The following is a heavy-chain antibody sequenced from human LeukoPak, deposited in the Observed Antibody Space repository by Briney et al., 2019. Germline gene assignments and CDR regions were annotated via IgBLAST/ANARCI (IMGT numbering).Heavy chain of an antibody. J-gene: IGHJ4*02. CDR3: ARDLEPYSSSSRDY. D-gene: IGHD6-6*01. CDR1: GYTFTGYY. CDR2: INPNSGGT. Sequence: GASVKVSCKASGYTFTGYYTHWVRQAPGQGLEWMGWINPNSGGTNYAQKFQGRVTMTRDTSISTAYMELSRLRSDDTAVYYCARDLEPYSSSSRDYWGQGTLVTVSS. V-gene: IGHV1-2*02.